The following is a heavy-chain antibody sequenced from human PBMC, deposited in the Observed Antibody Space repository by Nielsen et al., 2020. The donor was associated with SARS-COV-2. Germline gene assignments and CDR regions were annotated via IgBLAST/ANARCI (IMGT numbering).Heavy chain of an antibody. CDR1: GFTFSSYS. V-gene: IGHV3-48*02. Sequence: GESLKISCAASGFTFSSYSMNWVRQAPGKGLEWVSYISSSSSTIYYADSVKGRFTISRDNAKNSLYLQMNSLRDEDTAVYYCARMYRSGSYSLAYYYYDMDVWGQGTTVTVSS. CDR2: ISSSSSTI. D-gene: IGHD3-10*01. J-gene: IGHJ6*02. CDR3: ARMYRSGSYSLAYYYYDMDV.